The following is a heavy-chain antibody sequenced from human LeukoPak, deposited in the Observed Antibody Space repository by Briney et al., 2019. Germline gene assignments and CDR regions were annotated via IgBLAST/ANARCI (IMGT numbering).Heavy chain of an antibody. V-gene: IGHV3-30*04. CDR1: GFTFSAYA. J-gene: IGHJ1*01. Sequence: GGSLRLSCTASGFTFSAYAMHWVRQAPGKGLEWVAVISYDETNYYYAESVKGRFSISRDDSKNTLVLQMNSLTTEDTGVYYCARARTGSYYSTFEHWGPGTLVGVSS. CDR3: ARARTGSYYSTFEH. CDR2: ISYDETNY. D-gene: IGHD1-26*01.